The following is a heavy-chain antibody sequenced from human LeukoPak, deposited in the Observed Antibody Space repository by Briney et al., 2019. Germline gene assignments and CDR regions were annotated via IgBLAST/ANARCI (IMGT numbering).Heavy chain of an antibody. CDR3: AKEPRYEYYYYYYMDV. J-gene: IGHJ6*03. CDR1: GFTFSSYA. V-gene: IGHV3-23*01. Sequence: GGSLRLSCAASGFTFSSYAMSWVRQAPGKGLEWVSAISGSGGSTYYGDSVKGRFTISRDNSKNTLYLQMNSLRDEDTAVYYCAKEPRYEYYYYYYMDVWGKGTTVTVSS. D-gene: IGHD3-9*01. CDR2: ISGSGGST.